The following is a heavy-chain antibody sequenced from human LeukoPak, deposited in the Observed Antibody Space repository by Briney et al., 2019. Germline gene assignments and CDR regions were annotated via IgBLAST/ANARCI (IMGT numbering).Heavy chain of an antibody. V-gene: IGHV3-30-3*01. CDR1: GFTFSSYA. D-gene: IGHD5-12*01. CDR2: ISYDGSNK. Sequence: GRSLRLSCAASGFTFSSYAMHWVRQAPGKGLEWVAVISYDGSNKYYADSVKGRFTISRDNSKNTLYLQMDSLRAEDTAVYYCAKDPHSKQWLVLNWLDPWGQGTLVTVSS. J-gene: IGHJ5*02. CDR3: AKDPHSKQWLVLNWLDP.